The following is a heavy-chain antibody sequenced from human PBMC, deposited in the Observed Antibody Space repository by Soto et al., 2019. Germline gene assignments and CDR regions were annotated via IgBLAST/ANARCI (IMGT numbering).Heavy chain of an antibody. CDR2: ISGDGSST. D-gene: IGHD3-22*01. CDR1: GFTFSSYW. Sequence: EVQLVESGGGLVQPGGSLSLSCAASGFTFSSYWMHLDRQAPGKGLVWISRISGDGSSTTYADSVKGRFFISRDSAQNTMYLPMNSMRADDTAVYYWTRPRYDGSGTPLDYWGQGTLVTVSS. V-gene: IGHV3-74*01. CDR3: TRPRYDGSGTPLDY. J-gene: IGHJ4*02.